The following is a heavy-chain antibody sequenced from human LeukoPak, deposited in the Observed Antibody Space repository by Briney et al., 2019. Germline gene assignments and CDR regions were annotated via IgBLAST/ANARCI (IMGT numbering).Heavy chain of an antibody. D-gene: IGHD3-10*01. CDR1: GYTFTNYD. V-gene: IGHV1-8*01. Sequence: ASVKVSCKASGYTFTNYDINWVRQATGQGLEWMGWMNPNSGNTGYAQKFQGRVTMTRNTSISTAYMELSSLRSEDTAVYYCARTSSMVRGVIPLYWGQGTLVTVSS. J-gene: IGHJ4*02. CDR3: ARTSSMVRGVIPLY. CDR2: MNPNSGNT.